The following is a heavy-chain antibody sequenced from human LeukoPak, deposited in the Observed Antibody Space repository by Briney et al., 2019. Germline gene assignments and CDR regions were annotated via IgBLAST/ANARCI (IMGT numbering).Heavy chain of an antibody. V-gene: IGHV1-24*01. CDR3: ATADNYYDSSGYPPGWFDP. D-gene: IGHD3-22*01. Sequence: ASVKVSCKASGYTFSGYYMHWVRQAPGKGLEWMGGFDPEDGETIYAQKFQGRVTMTEDTSTDTAYMELSSLRSEDTAVYYCATADNYYDSSGYPPGWFDPWGRGTLVTVSS. CDR1: GYTFSGYY. J-gene: IGHJ5*02. CDR2: FDPEDGET.